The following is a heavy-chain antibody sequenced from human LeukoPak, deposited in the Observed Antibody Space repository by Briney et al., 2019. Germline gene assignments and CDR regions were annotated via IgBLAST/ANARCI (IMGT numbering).Heavy chain of an antibody. V-gene: IGHV3-66*02. CDR3: ARGEEGATAY. CDR1: GFTFSSYS. J-gene: IGHJ4*02. Sequence: PGGSLRLSCAASGFTFSSYSMNWVRQAPGKGLEWVSVIYSGGSTYYADSVKGRFTISRDNSKNTLYLQMNSLRAEDTAVYYCARGEEGATAYWGQGTLVTVSS. CDR2: IYSGGST. D-gene: IGHD1-26*01.